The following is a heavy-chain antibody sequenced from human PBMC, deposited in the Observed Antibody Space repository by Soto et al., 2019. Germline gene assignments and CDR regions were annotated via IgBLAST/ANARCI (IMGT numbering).Heavy chain of an antibody. CDR1: AGSISSRTYY. J-gene: IGHJ4*02. D-gene: IGHD3-22*01. Sequence: SETRSLTFTLSAGSISSRTYYGGLIRQPPGKRLEWIGSLYYSWSTYNNPSLKSRLTMSVDTSKNQFSLQLSSVTATYTALYYCARLLYDSSGYYYFDYWGKGTMVTVSS. CDR3: ARLLYDSSGYYYFDY. V-gene: IGHV4-39*01. CDR2: LYYSWST.